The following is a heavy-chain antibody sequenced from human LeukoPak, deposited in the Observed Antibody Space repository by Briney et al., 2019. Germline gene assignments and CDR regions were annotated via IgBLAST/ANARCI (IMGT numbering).Heavy chain of an antibody. V-gene: IGHV3-21*04. CDR1: GFTFSSYS. CDR2: ISDDSKYI. Sequence: PGGSLRLSCAASGFTFSSYSMNWVRQAPGKGLEWVSSISDDSKYIYYADSVKGRVSISRDNSKNTLYLQMNSLRAEDTAVYYCAKAPWGTDIWGKGTTVTVSS. CDR3: AKAPWGTDI. D-gene: IGHD3-16*01. J-gene: IGHJ6*04.